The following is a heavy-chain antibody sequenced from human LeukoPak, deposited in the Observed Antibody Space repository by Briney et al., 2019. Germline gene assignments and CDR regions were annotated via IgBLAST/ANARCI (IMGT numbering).Heavy chain of an antibody. J-gene: IGHJ4*02. Sequence: SETLSLTCAVYGGSFSGYYWSWIRQPPGKGLEWIGEINHSGSTNYNPSLKSRVTISVDTSKNQFSLKLSSVTAADTAVYYCARVSYDSSGYQDYFDYWGQGTLVTVSS. V-gene: IGHV4-34*01. CDR1: GGSFSGYY. CDR2: INHSGST. D-gene: IGHD3-22*01. CDR3: ARVSYDSSGYQDYFDY.